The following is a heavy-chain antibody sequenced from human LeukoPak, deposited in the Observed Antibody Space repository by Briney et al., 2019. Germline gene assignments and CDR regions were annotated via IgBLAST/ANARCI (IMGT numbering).Heavy chain of an antibody. CDR2: INPNSGGT. CDR1: GYTFTGYY. J-gene: IGHJ5*02. Sequence: ASVKVSCKASGYTFTGYYMHWVRQAPGQGLEWMGWINPNSGGTNYAQKFQGRVTMTRDTSISTAYMELSRLRSDDTAVYYYARDYSSSWYWVWFDPWGQGTLVTVSS. D-gene: IGHD6-13*01. CDR3: ARDYSSSWYWVWFDP. V-gene: IGHV1-2*02.